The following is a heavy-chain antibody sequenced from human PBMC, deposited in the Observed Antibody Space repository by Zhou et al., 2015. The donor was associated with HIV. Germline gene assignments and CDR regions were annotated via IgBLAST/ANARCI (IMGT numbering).Heavy chain of an antibody. CDR2: MNTNGGQT. V-gene: IGHV1-8*01. CDR1: GYTFTSYD. CDR3: ARDRETRTTYGVVVMEGMDV. J-gene: IGHJ6*02. Sequence: QVQLVQSGAEVKKPGASVRVSCKASGYTFTSYDINWMRQATGQRPEWMGWMNTNGGQTGYAQKFQGRVTMTRDTSINTAYMELSGLTSEDTAIYYCARDRETRTTYGVVVMEGMDVWGQGTTVIVS. D-gene: IGHD3-3*01.